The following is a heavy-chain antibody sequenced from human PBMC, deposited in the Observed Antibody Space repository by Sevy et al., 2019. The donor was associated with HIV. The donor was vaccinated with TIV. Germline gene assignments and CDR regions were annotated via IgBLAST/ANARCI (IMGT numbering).Heavy chain of an antibody. J-gene: IGHJ5*02. Sequence: QSQTLSLTCAISGDSVSSNSDAWNWIRQSPSRGLEWLGRTYYRSKWYNDYAVSVKSRITINPDTSKNQFSLQLNSVTPEDTAVYYCSTDLLLNYYDSSGYSNWFDPWGQGTLVTVSS. CDR1: GDSVSSNSDA. V-gene: IGHV6-1*01. D-gene: IGHD3-22*01. CDR2: TYYRSKWYN. CDR3: STDLLLNYYDSSGYSNWFDP.